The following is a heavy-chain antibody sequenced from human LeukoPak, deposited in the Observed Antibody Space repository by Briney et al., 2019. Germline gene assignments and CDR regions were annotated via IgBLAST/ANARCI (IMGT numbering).Heavy chain of an antibody. CDR1: GGSISHYY. CDR2: IYYTGTT. J-gene: IGHJ6*02. Sequence: SETLSLTCTVSGGSISHYYWSWIRQPPGKGPEWIGYIYYTGTTNYNPSLKSRVTISVDTSKNQFSLKLDSVTAADTAVYYCAREDPQTKVPEGMDVWGQGTTVTVSS. V-gene: IGHV4-59*01. CDR3: AREDPQTKVPEGMDV. D-gene: IGHD4/OR15-4a*01.